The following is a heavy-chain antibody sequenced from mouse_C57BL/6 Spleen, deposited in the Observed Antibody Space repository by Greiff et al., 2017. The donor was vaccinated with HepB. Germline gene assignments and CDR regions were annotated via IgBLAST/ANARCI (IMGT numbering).Heavy chain of an antibody. CDR3: ARLSYGSSWYFDV. D-gene: IGHD1-1*01. CDR2: INPNNGGT. V-gene: IGHV1-26*01. Sequence: VQLQQSGPELVKPGASVKISCKASGYTFTDYYMNWVKQSHGKSLEWIGDINPNNGGTSYNQKFKGKATLTVDKSSSTAYMELRSLTSEDSAVYYCARLSYGSSWYFDVWGTGTTVTVSS. CDR1: GYTFTDYY. J-gene: IGHJ1*03.